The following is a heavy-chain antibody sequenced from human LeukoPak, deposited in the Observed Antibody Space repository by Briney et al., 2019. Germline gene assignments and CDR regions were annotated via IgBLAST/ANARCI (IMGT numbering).Heavy chain of an antibody. CDR1: GGTFSSYA. V-gene: IGHV1-69*04. Sequence: SVKVSCKASGGTFSSYAISWVRQAPGQGLEWMGRIIPILGIANYAQKFQGRVTITADKSTSTAYMELSSLRSEDTAVYYCAGAGGSGSYYCDYWGQGTLVTVSS. CDR2: IIPILGIA. CDR3: AGAGGSGSYYCDY. D-gene: IGHD1-26*01. J-gene: IGHJ4*02.